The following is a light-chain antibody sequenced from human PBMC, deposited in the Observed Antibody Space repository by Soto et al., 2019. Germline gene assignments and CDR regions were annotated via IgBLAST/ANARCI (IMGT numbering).Light chain of an antibody. V-gene: IGLV1-40*01. Sequence: QSVLTQPPSVSGAPGQRVTISCTGSSSNIGADYDVHWYQQLPGTAPKLLIYDNNNRPSGVADRFSGSKSGASASLAITGVQAEYDDDYYHQYYNSSLGPRVFGEGTKLTVL. CDR2: DNN. CDR1: SSNIGADYD. J-gene: IGLJ2*01. CDR3: QYYNSSLGPRV.